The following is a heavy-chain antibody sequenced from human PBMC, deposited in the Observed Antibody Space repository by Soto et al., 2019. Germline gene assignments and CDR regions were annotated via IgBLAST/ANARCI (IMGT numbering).Heavy chain of an antibody. J-gene: IGHJ5*02. CDR1: DDSITRYY. CDR3: ARDLRGSGSYRNWFAP. Sequence: SQLLSDTCRVADDSITRYYWSWIRQPPGKGLEWIGYIYYSGSTYYNPSLKSRVTISVDTSKNQFSLKLSSVTAADTAVYYCARDLRGSGSYRNWFAPWGQGTLVTVSS. D-gene: IGHD3-10*01. V-gene: IGHV4-59*12. CDR2: IYYSGST.